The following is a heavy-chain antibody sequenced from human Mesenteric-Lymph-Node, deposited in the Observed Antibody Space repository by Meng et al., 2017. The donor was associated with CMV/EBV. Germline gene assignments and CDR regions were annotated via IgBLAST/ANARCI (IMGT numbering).Heavy chain of an antibody. CDR3: ARDYGSGTGTFDF. Sequence: SGASIGSGGYYWSWIRQHPGKGLEWIGSIFYSGNTYYNPALKSRVTLSVDTSKNEFSVKLTSVTAADTAVYYCARDYGSGTGTFDFWGQGSLVTGSS. CDR1: GASIGSGGYY. D-gene: IGHD3-10*01. CDR2: IFYSGNT. J-gene: IGHJ4*02. V-gene: IGHV4-31*02.